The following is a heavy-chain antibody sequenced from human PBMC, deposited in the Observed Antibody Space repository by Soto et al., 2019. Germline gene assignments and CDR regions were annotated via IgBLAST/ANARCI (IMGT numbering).Heavy chain of an antibody. Sequence: QVQLVESGGGVVQPGRSLRLSCAASGFTFSSYAMHWVRQAPGKGLEWVAVISYDGSNKYYADSVKGRFTISRDNSKNTLYLQMNSLRAEDTAVYYCARATSLGSTSAEYWGQGTLVTVSS. CDR3: ARATSLGSTSAEY. J-gene: IGHJ4*02. CDR2: ISYDGSNK. V-gene: IGHV3-30-3*01. CDR1: GFTFSSYA. D-gene: IGHD3-10*01.